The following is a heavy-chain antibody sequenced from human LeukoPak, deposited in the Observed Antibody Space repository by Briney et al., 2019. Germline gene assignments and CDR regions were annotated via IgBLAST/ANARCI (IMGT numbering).Heavy chain of an antibody. D-gene: IGHD3-10*01. CDR1: GFTFSSYW. J-gene: IGHJ6*03. CDR2: IKQDGSEK. Sequence: GGSLRLSCAASGFTFSSYWMSWVRQAPGKGLEWVANIKQDGSEKYYVDSVKGRFTISRDNAKNSLYLQMNSLRAEDTAVYYCARVGSGYYGSGLPYYYYYMDVWGKGTTVTVSS. V-gene: IGHV3-7*01. CDR3: ARVGSGYYGSGLPYYYYYMDV.